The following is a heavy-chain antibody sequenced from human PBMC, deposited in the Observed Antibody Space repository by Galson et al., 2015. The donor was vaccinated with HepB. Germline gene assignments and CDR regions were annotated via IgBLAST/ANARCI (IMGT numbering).Heavy chain of an antibody. D-gene: IGHD1-1*01. CDR2: ISGSGFDT. Sequence: SLRLSCAASGFTFSSYAMNWVRQAPGRGLEWVSRISGSGFDTDYADSVKGRFTISRDNYKNTLYLQMNSLRADDTAVYYCAREDWKLDYWGQGTLVTVSS. J-gene: IGHJ4*02. CDR1: GFTFSSYA. V-gene: IGHV3-23*01. CDR3: AREDWKLDY.